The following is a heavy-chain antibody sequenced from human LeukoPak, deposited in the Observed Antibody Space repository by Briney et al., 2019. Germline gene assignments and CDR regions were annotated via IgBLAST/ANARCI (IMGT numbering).Heavy chain of an antibody. Sequence: SGPTLVNPTQTLTLTCTFSGFSLSTSGVGVGWIRQPPGKALEWLAVIYWNDDKRYSPSLKSRLTITKDTSKNQVVLTMTNMDPVDTATYYCGHGNSGAGSYLDGLGFDYWGQGTLVTVSS. V-gene: IGHV2-5*01. CDR2: IYWNDDK. J-gene: IGHJ4*02. CDR3: GHGNSGAGSYLDGLGFDY. CDR1: GFSLSTSGVG. D-gene: IGHD3-10*01.